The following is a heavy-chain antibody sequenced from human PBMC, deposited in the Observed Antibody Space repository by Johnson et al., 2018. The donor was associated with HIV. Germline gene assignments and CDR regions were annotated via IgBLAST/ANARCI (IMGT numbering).Heavy chain of an antibody. CDR1: GFTFSSYD. Sequence: VQLVESGGGLVKPGGSLRLSCAASGFTFSSYDMHWVRQATGKGLEWVSAIGTAGDTYYPGSVKGRFTISRENAKNSLYLQMNSLRAGDTAVYYCARGAPDSDAFDIWGQGTMVTVSS. CDR2: IGTAGDT. CDR3: ARGAPDSDAFDI. V-gene: IGHV3-13*01. J-gene: IGHJ3*02. D-gene: IGHD3-22*01.